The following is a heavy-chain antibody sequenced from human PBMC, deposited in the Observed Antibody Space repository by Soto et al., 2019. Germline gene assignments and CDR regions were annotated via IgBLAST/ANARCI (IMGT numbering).Heavy chain of an antibody. J-gene: IGHJ5*02. Sequence: TFSSYAITWVRQSPGQGIDCIGGIIPIFGTANYAQKFQGRVPITADESPSTAHMELSSPSSEHTAVYYCERSHPYYYGSGGPNPLKNKWSEPCGQGTLVTVSA. CDR2: IIPIFGTA. V-gene: IGHV1-69*01. CDR1: TFSSYA. CDR3: ERSHPYYYGSGGPNPLKNKWSEP. D-gene: IGHD3-10*01.